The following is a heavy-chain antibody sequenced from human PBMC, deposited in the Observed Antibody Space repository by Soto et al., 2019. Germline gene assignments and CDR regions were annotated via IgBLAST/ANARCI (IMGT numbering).Heavy chain of an antibody. D-gene: IGHD4-17*01. J-gene: IGHJ5*02. V-gene: IGHV1-2*02. CDR3: APDYGDYRWFDP. CDR2: INPNSGGT. CDR1: GYTFTGYY. Sequence: ASLKVSCKASGYTFTGYYMHWVRQAPGQGLEWMGWINPNSGGTNYAQKFQGRVTMTRDTAISTAYMELSRLRSDDTAVYYCAPDYGDYRWFDPWGQGTLVTVSS.